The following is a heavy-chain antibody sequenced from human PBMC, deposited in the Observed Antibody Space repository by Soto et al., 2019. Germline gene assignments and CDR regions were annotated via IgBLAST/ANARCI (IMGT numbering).Heavy chain of an antibody. D-gene: IGHD3-3*01. Sequence: SQTLSLTSTVSSGAIISSSSYWGFIRPHHGRELEWCGSIYSSSSTYYYPPPKRRVVITADKSKNQYSLQLRSAVAADATVHYCGAPVSCDYQACEDWGQGTMVTVSS. J-gene: IGHJ4*01. CDR3: GAPVSCDYQACED. CDR1: SGAIISSSSY. V-gene: IGHV4-39*01. CDR2: IYSSSST.